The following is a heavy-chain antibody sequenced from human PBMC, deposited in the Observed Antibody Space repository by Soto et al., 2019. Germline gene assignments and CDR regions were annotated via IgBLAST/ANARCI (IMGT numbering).Heavy chain of an antibody. CDR1: GYSFTSYW. Sequence: PGESLKISCKGSGYSFTSYWIGWVRQMPGKGLEWMGIIYPGDSDTRYSPSFQGQVTISADKSISTAYLQWSSLKASDTAMYYCASGVYSSSWYRHLGYYATDVWGQGPTVTVSS. CDR2: IYPGDSDT. CDR3: ASGVYSSSWYRHLGYYATDV. J-gene: IGHJ6*02. D-gene: IGHD6-13*01. V-gene: IGHV5-51*01.